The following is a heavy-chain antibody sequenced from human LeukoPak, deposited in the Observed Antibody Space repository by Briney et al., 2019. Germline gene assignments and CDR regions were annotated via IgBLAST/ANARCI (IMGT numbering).Heavy chain of an antibody. CDR2: IYHSGST. D-gene: IGHD6-13*01. V-gene: IGHV4-30-2*01. J-gene: IGHJ4*02. CDR3: ASAPGYSSSSRGAFDY. CDR1: GGSISSGGYS. Sequence: TSETLSLTCAVSGGSISSGGYSWSWIRQPPGKGLEWIGYIYHSGSTYYNPSLKSRVTISVDRSKNQFSLKLSSVTAADTAVYYCASAPGYSSSSRGAFDYWGQGTLVTVSS.